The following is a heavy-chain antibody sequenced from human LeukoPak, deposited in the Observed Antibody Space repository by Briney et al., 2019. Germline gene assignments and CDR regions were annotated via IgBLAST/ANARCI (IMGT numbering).Heavy chain of an antibody. CDR2: IIPIFGTA. J-gene: IGHJ4*02. CDR1: GGTFSSYA. CDR3: ARGHIAAAGTPDFDY. D-gene: IGHD6-13*01. Sequence: GASVKVPCKASGGTFSSYAISWVRQAPGQGLEWMGGIIPIFGTANYAQKFQGRVTITADESTSTAYMELSSLRSEDTAVYYCARGHIAAAGTPDFDYWGQGTLVTVSS. V-gene: IGHV1-69*13.